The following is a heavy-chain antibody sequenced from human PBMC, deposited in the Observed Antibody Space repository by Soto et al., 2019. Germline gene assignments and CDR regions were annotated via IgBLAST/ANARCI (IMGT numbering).Heavy chain of an antibody. D-gene: IGHD2-15*01. CDR1: GFTFSNYA. J-gene: IGHJ4*02. V-gene: IGHV3-23*01. Sequence: GGSLRLSCAASGFTFSNYAMTWVRQAPGKGLEWVSAIGGSGATIHYADSVKGRFTISRVFSRNTLFLQMNSLRSDDTALYYCAKTRGSCYSGLDNWGLGTLVTVSS. CDR3: AKTRGSCYSGLDN. CDR2: IGGSGATI.